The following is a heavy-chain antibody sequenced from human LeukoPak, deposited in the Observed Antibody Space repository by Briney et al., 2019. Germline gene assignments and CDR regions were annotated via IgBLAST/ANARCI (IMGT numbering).Heavy chain of an antibody. CDR2: IYYSGST. V-gene: IGHV4-59*08. CDR1: GGSISSYC. J-gene: IGHJ4*02. Sequence: SETLSLTCTVSGGSISSYCWSWIRQPPGKGLEWIGYIYYSGSTNYNPSLKSRVTISVDTSKNQFSLKLSSVTAADTAVYYCARHPDYDILTGYYFDYWGQGTLVTVSS. CDR3: ARHPDYDILTGYYFDY. D-gene: IGHD3-9*01.